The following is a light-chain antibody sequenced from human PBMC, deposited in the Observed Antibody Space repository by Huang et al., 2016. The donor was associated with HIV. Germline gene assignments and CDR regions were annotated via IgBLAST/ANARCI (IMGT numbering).Light chain of an antibody. V-gene: IGKV3-20*01. CDR1: QRVSNSF. Sequence: EIVLTQSPGTLSLSSGERATRACRASQRVSNSFLAWYQQKPAQAPRLLIYGASSRATGFPDRFSGSGSVTDFTLTISRLVPEDFAVYYCQQYATSPYTFGQGTKLEIK. CDR2: GAS. J-gene: IGKJ2*01. CDR3: QQYATSPYT.